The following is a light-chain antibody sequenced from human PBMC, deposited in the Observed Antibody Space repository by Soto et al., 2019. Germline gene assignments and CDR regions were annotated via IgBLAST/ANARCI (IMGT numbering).Light chain of an antibody. J-gene: IGLJ1*01. V-gene: IGLV2-14*01. Sequence: QSALTQPASVSGSPGQSITISCTGTSSDVGAYNYVSWYQQHPGKAPKLMIYEVRSRPSGVSNRFSGSKSGNTASLTISGLQAEDEADYYCSSYTSSNTLVVFRTGTKLTVL. CDR1: SSDVGAYNY. CDR3: SSYTSSNTLVV. CDR2: EVR.